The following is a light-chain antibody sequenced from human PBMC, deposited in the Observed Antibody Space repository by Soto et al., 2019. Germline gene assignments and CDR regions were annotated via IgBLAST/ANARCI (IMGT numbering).Light chain of an antibody. J-gene: IGKJ1*01. CDR3: QQYNNWPPTWT. CDR2: GVA. CDR1: QSVSSN. V-gene: IGKV3-15*01. Sequence: EIVMTQSPATLSVSPGERATLSCRASQSVSSNLAWYQQKPGQAPRLLMYGVATRATGVPARFSGSGSGTEFTLTISSLQSEDFAVYYCQQYNNWPPTWTFGQGTKVDIK.